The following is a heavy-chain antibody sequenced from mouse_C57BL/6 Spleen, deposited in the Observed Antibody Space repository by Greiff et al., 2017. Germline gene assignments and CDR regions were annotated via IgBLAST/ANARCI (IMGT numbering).Heavy chain of an antibody. J-gene: IGHJ2*01. D-gene: IGHD1-1*01. CDR2: IDPSDSYT. Sequence: QVQLQQPGAELVMPGASVKLSCKASGYTFTSSWMHWVKQRPGQGLEWIGEIDPSDSYTNYNQKFKGKSTLTVDKSSSTAYMQLSSLTSEDSAVYYCARSGGYYGSSLDYWGQGTTLTVSS. CDR1: GYTFTSSW. V-gene: IGHV1-69*01. CDR3: ARSGGYYGSSLDY.